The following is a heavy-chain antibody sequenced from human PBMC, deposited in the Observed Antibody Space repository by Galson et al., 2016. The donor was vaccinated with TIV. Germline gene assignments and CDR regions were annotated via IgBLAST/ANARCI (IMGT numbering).Heavy chain of an antibody. V-gene: IGHV5-51*01. J-gene: IGHJ3*02. CDR1: GYSFTSYY. Sequence: QSGAEVKKPGESLKISCKGSGYSFTSYYIAWVRQMPGKGLEWMGILYPGDSHARYSPSFQGQVTISADKSIRTAYLQWSSLKASDTAIYYCARHNYNGGIYHAFDIWGQGTMVTVSS. D-gene: IGHD2-15*01. CDR3: ARHNYNGGIYHAFDI. CDR2: LYPGDSHA.